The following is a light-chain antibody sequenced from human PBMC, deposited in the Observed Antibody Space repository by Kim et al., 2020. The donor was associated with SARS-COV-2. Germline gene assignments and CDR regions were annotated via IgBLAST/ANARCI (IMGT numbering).Light chain of an antibody. J-gene: IGLJ3*02. CDR1: RSNIGSNA. CDR3: AAWDDSLNGWV. CDR2: NND. V-gene: IGLV1-44*01. Sequence: QSVLTQPPSLSGTPGQTVTISCSGSRSNIGSNAVNWYQQLPGTPPKLRIYNNDQRPSGVPDRFSGFKSGTSASLAISGLRSDDDSDYYCAAWDDSLNGWVFGGGTQLTVL.